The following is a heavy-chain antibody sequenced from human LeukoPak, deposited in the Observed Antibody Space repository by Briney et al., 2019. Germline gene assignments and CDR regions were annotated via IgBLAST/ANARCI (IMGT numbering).Heavy chain of an antibody. V-gene: IGHV3-30*04. D-gene: IGHD5-18*01. CDR3: ARVFDTAMVNALGY. CDR1: GFTFSSYA. CDR2: ISYDGRNK. Sequence: GGSLRLSCAASGFTFSSYAMHWVRQAPGKGLEWVAVISYDGRNKYYADSVKARFTISRDNSKNTLYLQMNSLRAEDTAVYYCARVFDTAMVNALGYWGQGTLVTVSS. J-gene: IGHJ4*02.